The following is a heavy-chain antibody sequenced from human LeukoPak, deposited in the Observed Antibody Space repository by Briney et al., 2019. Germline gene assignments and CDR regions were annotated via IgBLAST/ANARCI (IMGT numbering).Heavy chain of an antibody. CDR1: GYTFTSYD. Sequence: ASVKVSCKASGYTFTSYDINWVRQATGQGLEWMGWMNPNSGNTGYAQKFQGRVTMTRNTSISTAYMELSSLRSEDTAVYYCARDVEATLYIVVVPAWGFDPWGQGTLVTVSS. V-gene: IGHV1-8*01. CDR3: ARDVEATLYIVVVPAWGFDP. J-gene: IGHJ5*02. D-gene: IGHD2-2*01. CDR2: MNPNSGNT.